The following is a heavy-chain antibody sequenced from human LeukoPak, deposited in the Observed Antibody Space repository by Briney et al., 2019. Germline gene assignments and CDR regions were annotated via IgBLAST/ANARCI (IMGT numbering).Heavy chain of an antibody. CDR1: GFTVSSNY. CDR3: ARVLGWGRWIQLWFTFDY. D-gene: IGHD5-18*01. Sequence: GGSLRLSCAASGFTVSSNYMSWVRQAPGKGLEWVSVIYSGGSTYYADSVKGRFTISRDNSKNTLYLQMNSLRAEDTAVYYCARVLGWGRWIQLWFTFDYWGQGTLVTVSS. V-gene: IGHV3-53*01. CDR2: IYSGGST. J-gene: IGHJ4*02.